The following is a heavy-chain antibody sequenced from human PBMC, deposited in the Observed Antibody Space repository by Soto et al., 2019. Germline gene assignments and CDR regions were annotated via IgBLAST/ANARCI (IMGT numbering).Heavy chain of an antibody. CDR2: ISYDGSNK. V-gene: IGHV3-30-3*01. D-gene: IGHD2-2*01. J-gene: IGHJ6*02. CDR3: ARDRGSKSYYYYGMDV. CDR1: GFTFSSYA. Sequence: QVQLVESGGGVVQPGRSLRLSCAASGFTFSSYAMHWVRQAPGKGLEWVAVISYDGSNKYYADSVKGRFTISRDNSKNXLYRQMNSLRAEATAVYYCARDRGSKSYYYYGMDVWGQGTTVTVSS.